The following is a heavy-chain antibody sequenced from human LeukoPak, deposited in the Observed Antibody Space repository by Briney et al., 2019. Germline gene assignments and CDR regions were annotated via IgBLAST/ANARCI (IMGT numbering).Heavy chain of an antibody. Sequence: GGSLRLSCAASGFTFSSYEMNWVRQAPGKGLEWVSYISSSGSTIYYADSVKGRFTISRDNAKNSLYLQMNSLRAEDTAVYYCASLVVISAFDIWGQGTMVNVSS. J-gene: IGHJ3*02. V-gene: IGHV3-48*03. CDR1: GFTFSSYE. CDR2: ISSSGSTI. CDR3: ASLVVISAFDI. D-gene: IGHD3-22*01.